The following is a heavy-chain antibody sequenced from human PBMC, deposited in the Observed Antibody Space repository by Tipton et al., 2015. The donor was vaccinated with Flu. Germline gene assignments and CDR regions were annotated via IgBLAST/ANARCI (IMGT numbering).Heavy chain of an antibody. V-gene: IGHV4-38-2*02. CDR2: VRQAGSP. CDR3: AREKLPSTYYDTSGYVDY. D-gene: IGHD3-22*01. Sequence: TLSLTCSVSGDSIASPYFWGWIRQPPGKGLEWIGNVRQAGSPYYNPSLRSRLSISLDRPKNQFSLRLTSVTAADTAVYYCAREKLPSTYYDTSGYVDYWGQGTLVTVSS. J-gene: IGHJ4*02. CDR1: GDSIASPYF.